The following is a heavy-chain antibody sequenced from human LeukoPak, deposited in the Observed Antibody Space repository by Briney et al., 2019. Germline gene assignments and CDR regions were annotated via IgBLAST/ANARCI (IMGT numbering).Heavy chain of an antibody. J-gene: IGHJ4*02. V-gene: IGHV4-59*01. CDR2: IYYSGNT. D-gene: IGHD3-10*01. CDR1: GGSISSYY. CDR3: ARGGFGPFDY. Sequence: SETLSLTCTVSGGSISSYYWTWIRQSPGKGLEWIGYIYYSGNTNYNPSLKSRVTISVDTSKNQFSLKLSSVTAADTAVYYCARGGFGPFDYWGQGTLVTVSS.